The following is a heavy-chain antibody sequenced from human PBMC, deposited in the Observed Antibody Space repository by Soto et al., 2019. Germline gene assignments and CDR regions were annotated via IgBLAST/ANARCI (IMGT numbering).Heavy chain of an antibody. CDR3: ARRGSGSYHDY. Sequence: PSETLSLTCTVSGGSISSYYWGWIRQPPGKGLEWIGSIYYSGSTYYNPSLKSRVTISVDTSKNQFSLKLSSVTAADTAVYYCARRGSGSYHDYWGQGTLVTVSS. V-gene: IGHV4-39*01. CDR2: IYYSGST. D-gene: IGHD3-10*01. CDR1: GGSISSYY. J-gene: IGHJ4*02.